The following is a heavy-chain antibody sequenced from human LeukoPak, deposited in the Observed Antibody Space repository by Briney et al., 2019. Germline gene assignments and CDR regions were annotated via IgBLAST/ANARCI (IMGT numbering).Heavy chain of an antibody. D-gene: IGHD3-22*01. J-gene: IGHJ3*02. V-gene: IGHV3-74*01. CDR2: INSDRSYT. Sequence: GGSLRLSCAASGFTFSIYWMHWVRQAPGKGLVWVSHINSDRSYTTYADSVKGRFTISRDNAKNTLYLQMNSLRAEDTAVYYCARDSSYSTAIWGQGTMVTVSS. CDR3: ARDSSYSTAI. CDR1: GFTFSIYW.